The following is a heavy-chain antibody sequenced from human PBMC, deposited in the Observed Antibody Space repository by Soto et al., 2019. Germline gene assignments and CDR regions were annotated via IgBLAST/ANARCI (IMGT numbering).Heavy chain of an antibody. CDR2: ISAYSGVT. CDR3: ARSDRAYAGSAAY. CDR1: GYAFTNYG. Sequence: GASVKVSCKSSGYAFTNYGITWVRQAPGQRLELMGWISAYSGVTNFAQKFRDRVTLTTDASTSTAYMELRSLRSDDTAVYYCARSDRAYAGSAAYWGQGTLVTVSS. D-gene: IGHD2-15*01. V-gene: IGHV1-18*01. J-gene: IGHJ4*02.